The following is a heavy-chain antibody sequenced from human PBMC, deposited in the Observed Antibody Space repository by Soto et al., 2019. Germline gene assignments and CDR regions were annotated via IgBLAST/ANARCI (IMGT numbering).Heavy chain of an antibody. D-gene: IGHD3-3*01. V-gene: IGHV1-24*01. CDR2: FDPEDGET. J-gene: IGHJ6*02. CDR3: ATVTGTIFGVASDYYYYGMDV. CDR1: GYTLTELS. Sequence: SVKVSCKVSGYTLTELSMHWVRQAPVKGLEWMGGFDPEDGETIYAQKFQGRVTMTEDTSTDTAYMELSSLRSEDTAVYYCATVTGTIFGVASDYYYYGMDVWGQGTTVTVSS.